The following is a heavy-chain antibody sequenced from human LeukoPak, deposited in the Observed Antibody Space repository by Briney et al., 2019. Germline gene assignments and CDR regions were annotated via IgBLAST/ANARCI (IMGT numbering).Heavy chain of an antibody. J-gene: IGHJ5*02. CDR2: IYYSGST. V-gene: IGHV4-59*01. D-gene: IGHD2-2*01. Sequence: SETLSLTCTVSGGSISSYYWSWIRQPPGEGLEWIGYIYYSGSTNYNPSLKSRVTISVDTSKNQFSLKLSSVTAADTAVYYCARGQVVPASNWFDPWGQGTLVTVSS. CDR3: ARGQVVPASNWFDP. CDR1: GGSISSYY.